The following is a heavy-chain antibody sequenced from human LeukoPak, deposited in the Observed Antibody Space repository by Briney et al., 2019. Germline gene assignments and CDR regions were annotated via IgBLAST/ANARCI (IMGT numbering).Heavy chain of an antibody. CDR3: ARGGSGSYASFDC. J-gene: IGHJ4*02. Sequence: PSETLSLTCTVSGGSISNYYGSWIRQPAGKGLEWIGRIYTSGSTNYNPSLKSRVTISVDKSKNQFSLKLSSVTAADTAVYHCARGGSGSYASFDCWGQGTLVTVSS. CDR2: IYTSGST. CDR1: GGSISNYY. V-gene: IGHV4-4*07. D-gene: IGHD1-26*01.